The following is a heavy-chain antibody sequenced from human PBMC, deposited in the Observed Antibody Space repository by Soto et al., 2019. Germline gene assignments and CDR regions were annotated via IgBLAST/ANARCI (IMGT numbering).Heavy chain of an antibody. D-gene: IGHD6-19*01. CDR3: ALTRRSSLLEVAGPGFEY. CDR2: ISASGRTT. J-gene: IGHJ4*02. CDR1: GFTFSDYD. V-gene: IGHV3-23*01. Sequence: EVQLLGSGGGLVQPGGSLRLSCAASGFTFSDYDMSWVRQAPGKGLGWVSAISASGRTTYYAASVKGRFTISRDNSKNTLFLQMDSLRVDDTGVYYCALTRRSSLLEVAGPGFEYWGQGTLVTVS.